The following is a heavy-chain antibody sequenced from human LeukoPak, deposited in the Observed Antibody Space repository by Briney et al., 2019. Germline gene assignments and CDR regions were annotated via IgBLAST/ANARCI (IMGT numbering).Heavy chain of an antibody. J-gene: IGHJ4*02. CDR1: GLAFSAYY. CDR2: ISNSGSTI. V-gene: IGHV3-11*04. CDR3: GRGSSGYYYAGDY. D-gene: IGHD3-22*01. Sequence: GGSLRLSCAASGLAFSAYYMSWIRQAPGKGLEWVSYISNSGSTIYYADSVKGRFTISRDNAKNSLYLQMNSLRAEDTAVYYCGRGSSGYYYAGDYWGQGTLVTVSS.